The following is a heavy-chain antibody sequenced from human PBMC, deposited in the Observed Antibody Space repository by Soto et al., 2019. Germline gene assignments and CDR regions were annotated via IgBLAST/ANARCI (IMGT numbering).Heavy chain of an antibody. CDR1: GYRFTAYR. V-gene: IGHV1-18*01. CDR2: ISTYNDNT. Sequence: GASVKVSCEACGYRFTAYRISWVRQAPGQGLEWMGWISTYNDNTDYAQKLQGRVTMTTDTSTSTAYMELRSLRSDDTAVYYCARDLRINKYYYYYYMDVWGKGTTVTVSS. J-gene: IGHJ6*03. CDR3: ARDLRINKYYYYYYMDV.